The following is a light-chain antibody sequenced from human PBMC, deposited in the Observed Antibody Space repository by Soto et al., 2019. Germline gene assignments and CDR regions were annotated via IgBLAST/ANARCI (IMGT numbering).Light chain of an antibody. Sequence: ETVLTQSPGTLSLSPGERATLSCRASQSVSSNLAWYQQKPGQAPRLLIYGASNRATGIPARFSGSGSGTDFTLTISSLEPEDFAVYYCQQRSNWPPSITFGQGTRLEIK. CDR2: GAS. V-gene: IGKV3-11*01. CDR1: QSVSSN. J-gene: IGKJ5*01. CDR3: QQRSNWPPSIT.